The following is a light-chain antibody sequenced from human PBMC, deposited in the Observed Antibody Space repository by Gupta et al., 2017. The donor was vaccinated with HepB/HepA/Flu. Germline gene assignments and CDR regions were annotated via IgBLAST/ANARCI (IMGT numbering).Light chain of an antibody. J-gene: IGKJ5*01. CDR2: WAS. CDR3: QQYYSTPLT. V-gene: IGKV4-1*01. Sequence: DIVMTQSPDSLAVSLGERATINCKSSQSVLNSSNNKNYLAWYQQNPGQPPKLLIYWASTREFGVPDRFSGSESGTDFTLTISSLQAEDVAIYYCQQYYSTPLTFGQGTRLEIK. CDR1: QSVLNSSNNKNY.